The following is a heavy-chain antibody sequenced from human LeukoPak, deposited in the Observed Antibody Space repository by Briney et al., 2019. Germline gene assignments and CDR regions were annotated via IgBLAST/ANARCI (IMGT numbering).Heavy chain of an antibody. Sequence: KPSETLSLACTVSGGSISSYYWSWIRQPAGKGLEWIGRIYTSGSTNYNPSLKSRVTMSVDTSKNQFSLKLSSVTAADTAVYYCARSGGRIAAAGSDYYYMDVWGKGTTVTVSS. J-gene: IGHJ6*03. V-gene: IGHV4-4*07. CDR2: IYTSGST. D-gene: IGHD6-13*01. CDR3: ARSGGRIAAAGSDYYYMDV. CDR1: GGSISSYY.